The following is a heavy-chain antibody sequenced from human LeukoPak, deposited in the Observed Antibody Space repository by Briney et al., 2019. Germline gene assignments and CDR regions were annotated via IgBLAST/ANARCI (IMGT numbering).Heavy chain of an antibody. CDR3: AKARIYGRFDY. CDR1: KFTFSDYW. CDR2: IKQDGSEK. J-gene: IGHJ4*02. D-gene: IGHD2-15*01. Sequence: PGGSLRLSCAASKFTFSDYWMTWVRQAPGKGLEWVANIKQDGSEKYYVDSVKGRFTISRDNSKNTLYLQMNSLRAEDTAVYYCAKARIYGRFDYWGQGTLVTVSS. V-gene: IGHV3-7*03.